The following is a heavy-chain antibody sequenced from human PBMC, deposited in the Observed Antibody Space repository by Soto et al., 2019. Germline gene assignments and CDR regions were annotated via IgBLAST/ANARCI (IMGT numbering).Heavy chain of an antibody. CDR1: GYSISSGYY. CDR3: ASSEVVGRYFDY. D-gene: IGHD2-15*01. Sequence: LSLTCAVSGYSISSGYYWGWIRQPPGKGLEWIGSIYHSGSTYYNPSLKSRVTISVDTSKNQFSLKLSSVTAADTAVYYCASSEVVGRYFDYWGQGTLVTVSS. CDR2: IYHSGST. V-gene: IGHV4-38-2*01. J-gene: IGHJ4*02.